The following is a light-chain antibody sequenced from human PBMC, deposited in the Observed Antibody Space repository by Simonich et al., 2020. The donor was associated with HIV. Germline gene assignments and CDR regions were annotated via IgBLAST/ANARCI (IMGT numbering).Light chain of an antibody. CDR2: AVS. V-gene: IGKV3-15*01. J-gene: IGKJ2*01. CDR3: QQYDILPYT. Sequence: EIVMTQSPATLSVSPGARATLSCRASQSVNSNVALYQQKPGQAPRLLIYAVSTRATDIPARFSGSGSGTEFTLTISSLQPEDIATYYCQQYDILPYTFGQGTKLEIK. CDR1: QSVNSN.